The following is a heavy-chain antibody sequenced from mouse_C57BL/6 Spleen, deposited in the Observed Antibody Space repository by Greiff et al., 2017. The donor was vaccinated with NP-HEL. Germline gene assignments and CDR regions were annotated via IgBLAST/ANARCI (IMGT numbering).Heavy chain of an antibody. J-gene: IGHJ4*01. V-gene: IGHV2-6*03. CDR1: GFSLTSYG. CDR3: ARGPDGYYDYAMDY. D-gene: IGHD2-3*01. CDR2: IWSDGST. Sequence: VQLMESGPGLVAPSQSLSITCTVSGFSLTSYGVHWVRQPPGKGLEWLVVIWSDGSTTYNSALKSRLSISKDNSKSQVFLKMNSLQTDDTAMYYCARGPDGYYDYAMDYWGQGTSVTVSS.